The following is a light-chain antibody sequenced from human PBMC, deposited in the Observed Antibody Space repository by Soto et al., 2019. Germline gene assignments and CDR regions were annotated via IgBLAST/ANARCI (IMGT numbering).Light chain of an antibody. V-gene: IGLV2-14*01. CDR1: SSDVGGYKY. J-gene: IGLJ1*01. CDR2: DVT. Sequence: QSALTQPASVSGSPGQSIAISCTGTSSDVGGYKYVSWYQQHPGKAPKLLIYDVTNRPSGVSDRFSGSKSGNTASLTISGLQSEDEADYYCSSYTPSSSYVFGTGTKLTVL. CDR3: SSYTPSSSYV.